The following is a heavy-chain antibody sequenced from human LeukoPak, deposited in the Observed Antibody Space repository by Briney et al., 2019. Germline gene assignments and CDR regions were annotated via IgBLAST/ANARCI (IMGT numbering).Heavy chain of an antibody. J-gene: IGHJ6*02. CDR3: ARRYYYYGMDV. V-gene: IGHV4-59*08. CDR2: IYYSGST. CDR1: GGPISSYY. Sequence: SETLSLTCTVSGGPISSYYWSWIRQPPGKGLEWIGYIYYSGSTNYNPSLKSRVTISVDTSKNQFSLKLSSVTAADTAVYYCARRYYYYGMDVWGQGTTVTVSS.